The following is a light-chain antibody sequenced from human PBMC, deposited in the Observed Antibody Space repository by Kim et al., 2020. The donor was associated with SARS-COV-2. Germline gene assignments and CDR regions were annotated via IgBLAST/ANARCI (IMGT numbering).Light chain of an antibody. J-gene: IGKJ2*01. CDR3: EQRSNWPPT. Sequence: VLTQSPATLSLSPGERATLSCRASQSVSSYLAWYQQKPGQAPRLLIYDASNRATGIPARFSGSGSGTDFTLTISSLEPEDFAVYYCEQRSNWPPTFGQGTKLEI. CDR2: DAS. V-gene: IGKV3-11*01. CDR1: QSVSSY.